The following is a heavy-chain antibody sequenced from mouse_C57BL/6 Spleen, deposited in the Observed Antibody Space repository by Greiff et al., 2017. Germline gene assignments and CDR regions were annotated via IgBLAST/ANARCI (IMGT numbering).Heavy chain of an antibody. CDR2: INPYNGDT. Sequence: EVQRVESGPELVKPGDSVKISCKASGYSFTGYFMNWVMQSHGKSLEWIGRINPYNGDTFYNQKFKGKATLTVDKSSSTAHMELRSLTSEDSAVYYCARSNDYYGSRPYFDYWGQGTTLTVSS. CDR3: ARSNDYYGSRPYFDY. CDR1: GYSFTGYF. J-gene: IGHJ2*01. D-gene: IGHD1-1*01. V-gene: IGHV1-20*01.